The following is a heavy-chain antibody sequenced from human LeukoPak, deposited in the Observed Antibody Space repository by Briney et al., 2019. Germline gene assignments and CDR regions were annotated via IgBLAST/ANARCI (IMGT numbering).Heavy chain of an antibody. J-gene: IGHJ3*02. Sequence: PSETLSLTCTVSGGSISSYYWSWIRQPAGKGLEWIGRIYTSGSTNYNPSLKSRVTMSVDTSKNQFSLKLSSVTAADTAVYYCARYAVAGTSWSNAFDIWGQGTMVTLSS. V-gene: IGHV4-4*07. D-gene: IGHD6-19*01. CDR3: ARYAVAGTSWSNAFDI. CDR1: GGSISSYY. CDR2: IYTSGST.